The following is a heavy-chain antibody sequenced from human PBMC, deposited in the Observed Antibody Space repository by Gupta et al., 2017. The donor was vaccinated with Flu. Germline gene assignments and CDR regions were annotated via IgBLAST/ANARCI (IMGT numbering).Heavy chain of an antibody. CDR3: ANGDPVAGYGDDAFDI. V-gene: IGHV3-30*18. CDR2: ISYDGSNK. J-gene: IGHJ3*02. D-gene: IGHD6-19*01. CDR1: GFTFSSYV. Sequence: QVQLVASGGGVVQPGRSLRLSCAASGFTFSSYVMHWVRPAPGKGLEWVAVISYDGSNKYYADSVKGRFTISRDNSKNTLYLQMNSLRAEDTAVYYCANGDPVAGYGDDAFDIWGQGTMVTVSS.